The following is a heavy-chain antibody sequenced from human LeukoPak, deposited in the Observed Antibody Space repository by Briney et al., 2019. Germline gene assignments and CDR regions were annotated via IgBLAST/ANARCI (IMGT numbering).Heavy chain of an antibody. D-gene: IGHD3-22*01. CDR1: GFPFSSSW. CDR3: ARDLDIYDSSGYPNY. V-gene: IGHV3-7*05. Sequence: GGSLRLSCAASGFPFSSSWMRWVRQAPGKGLEWVATIKQDGSDQYYVDSVKGRFTISRDNAKNSLYLQMNSLRAEDTAVYYCARDLDIYDSSGYPNYWGQGTLVTVSS. J-gene: IGHJ4*02. CDR2: IKQDGSDQ.